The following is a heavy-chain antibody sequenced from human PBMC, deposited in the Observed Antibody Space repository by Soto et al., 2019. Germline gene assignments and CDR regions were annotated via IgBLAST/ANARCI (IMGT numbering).Heavy chain of an antibody. V-gene: IGHV3-11*01. CDR1: GFTFSDYY. J-gene: IGHJ6*03. CDR3: ARAGIATVTTSGDYYMDV. D-gene: IGHD4-17*01. CDR2: ISSSGSTI. Sequence: GGSLRLSCAASGFTFSDYYMSWIRQAPGKGLEWVSYISSSGSTIYYADSVKGRFTISRDNAKNSLYLQMNSLRAEDTAVYYCARAGIATVTTSGDYYMDVWGKGTTVTVSS.